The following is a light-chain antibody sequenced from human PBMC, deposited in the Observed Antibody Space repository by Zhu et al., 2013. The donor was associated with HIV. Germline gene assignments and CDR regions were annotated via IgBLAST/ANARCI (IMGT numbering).Light chain of an antibody. J-gene: IGKJ1*01. V-gene: IGKV3-11*01. CDR3: QQSSSIPVT. Sequence: DTVLTQSPGTLSLSPGERATLSCRASQTVDRSFLAWYRQRPGQSPTLLIYDASNRATGIPARFSGSGSGTDFTLIISSLEPEDFATYYCQQSSSIPVTFGQGTKVELK. CDR1: QTVDRSF. CDR2: DAS.